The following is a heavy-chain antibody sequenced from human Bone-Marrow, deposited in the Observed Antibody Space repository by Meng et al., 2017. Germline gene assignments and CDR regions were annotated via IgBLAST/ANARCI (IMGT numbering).Heavy chain of an antibody. V-gene: IGHV3-21*06. CDR3: ARDASGWSRDY. CDR1: GFTFSPRG. Sequence: EVQLVESGGGLVKPGGSLRLSCAASGFTFSPRGMTWVRQAPGKGLEWVSSISTRGDMYYADSVKGRFTISRDNAKNSVYLQMSGLRAEDTAVYYCARDASGWSRDYWGQGTLVTVSS. J-gene: IGHJ4*02. CDR2: ISTRGDM. D-gene: IGHD6-19*01.